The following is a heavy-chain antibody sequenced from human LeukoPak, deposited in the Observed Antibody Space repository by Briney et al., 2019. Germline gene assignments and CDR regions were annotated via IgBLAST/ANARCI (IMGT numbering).Heavy chain of an antibody. CDR3: GKTTVGYSSGQKPAWPVDY. CDR2: IFGSGGSP. V-gene: IGHV3-23*01. D-gene: IGHD5-18*01. CDR1: GFTFGSHA. J-gene: IGHJ4*02. Sequence: GGSLRLSCAASGFTFGSHAMYWVRQAPGKGLEWVAGIFGSGGSPHYADSVKGRFTISRGNSKNTVYLQINSLRAEDTAVYFCGKTTVGYSSGQKPAWPVDYWGQGTLVTVSS.